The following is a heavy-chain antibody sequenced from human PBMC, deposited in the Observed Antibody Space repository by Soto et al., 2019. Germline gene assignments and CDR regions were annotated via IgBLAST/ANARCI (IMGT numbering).Heavy chain of an antibody. CDR3: ARASGWYYYYYGLDV. CDR1: GFTFTTYW. CDR2: INVDGSTT. Sequence: GGSLRLSCEASGFTFTTYWMHWVRQVPGKGLVWVSRINVDGSTTGYVDSVKGRFTISRDNAKNKLYLQMSSLRAEDTAVYYCARASGWYYYYYGLDVWGRGTTVTVSS. D-gene: IGHD6-19*01. V-gene: IGHV3-74*01. J-gene: IGHJ6*02.